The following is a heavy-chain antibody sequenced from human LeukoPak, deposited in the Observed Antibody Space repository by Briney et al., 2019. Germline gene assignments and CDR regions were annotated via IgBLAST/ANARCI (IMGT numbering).Heavy chain of an antibody. CDR1: RYTFTGYY. J-gene: IGHJ5*02. CDR3: GRGRRIVVPAASQVDP. CDR2: INPNSGGT. D-gene: IGHD2-2*01. Sequence: ASVKVSCKASRYTFTGYYMHWVRQAPGQGLEWMGWINPNSGGTNYAQKFQGRVTMTRDTSISTAYMELSRLRSDDTAVYYCGRGRRIVVPAASQVDPWGQGTLVTVSS. V-gene: IGHV1-2*02.